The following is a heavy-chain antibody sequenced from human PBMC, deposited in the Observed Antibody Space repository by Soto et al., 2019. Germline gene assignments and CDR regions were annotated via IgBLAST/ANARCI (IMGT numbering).Heavy chain of an antibody. V-gene: IGHV1-3*01. CDR1: GYTFTNYV. CDR3: ARGRASWYWDF. J-gene: IGHJ4*01. D-gene: IGHD2-8*02. CDR2: INAGTGNT. Sequence: APVKVSCKTFGYTFTNYVIHWVRQAPGQGLEWMGWINAGTGNTKYSQKLQDRLTISRDTSAATAYLDLSRLASEDTAVYYCARGRASWYWDFWGHGTLVTVSS.